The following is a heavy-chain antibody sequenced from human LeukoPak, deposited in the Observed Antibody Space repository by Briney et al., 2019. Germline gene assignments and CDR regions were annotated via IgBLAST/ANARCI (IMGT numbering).Heavy chain of an antibody. CDR3: ARYWGD. Sequence: ASVKVSCKASGYIFTSNDISWMRQAPGQGLEWMGWISIYNGNTNYAQKFQDRVTMTTDTSTSTAYMELRSLRSDDTAVYYCARYWGDWGQGTLVTVSS. CDR2: ISIYNGNT. CDR1: GYIFTSND. D-gene: IGHD7-27*01. V-gene: IGHV1-18*01. J-gene: IGHJ4*02.